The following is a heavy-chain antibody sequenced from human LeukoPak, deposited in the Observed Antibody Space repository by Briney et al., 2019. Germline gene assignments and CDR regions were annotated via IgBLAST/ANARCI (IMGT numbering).Heavy chain of an antibody. CDR2: INHSGST. CDR1: GGSFSGYY. V-gene: IGHV4-34*01. J-gene: IGHJ4*02. Sequence: SETLSLTCAVYGGSFSGYYWSWIRQPPGKGLEWIGEINHSGSTNYNPSLKSRVTISVDTSKNQLSLKMRSVTAADTAVYYCASPAGCSGGSCYGFWGQGTRVTVS. D-gene: IGHD2-15*01. CDR3: ASPAGCSGGSCYGF.